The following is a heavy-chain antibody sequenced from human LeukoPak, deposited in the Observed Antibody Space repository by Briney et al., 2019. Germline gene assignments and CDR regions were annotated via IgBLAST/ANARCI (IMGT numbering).Heavy chain of an antibody. J-gene: IGHJ5*02. CDR2: ISWNSGSI. V-gene: IGHV3-9*01. D-gene: IGHD6-13*01. CDR1: GFTFDDYA. CDR3: AKRSGSSQEGDWFDP. Sequence: PGGSLRLSCAASGFTFDDYAMHWVRQAPGKGLEWVSGISWNSGSIGYADSVKGRFTISRDNAKNSLYLQMNSLRAEDTALYYCAKRSGSSQEGDWFDPWGQGTLVTVSS.